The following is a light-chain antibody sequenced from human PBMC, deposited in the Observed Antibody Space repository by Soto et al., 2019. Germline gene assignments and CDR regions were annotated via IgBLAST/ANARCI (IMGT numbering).Light chain of an antibody. V-gene: IGKV1-27*01. Sequence: GDRVTITCRASQDISNYLAWYQQKPGKVPKLLIYAASTLQSGVPSRFSGSGSGTDFTLTISSLQPEDVATYYCQKYNSAPRTFGQGTKVEIK. J-gene: IGKJ1*01. CDR2: AAS. CDR3: QKYNSAPRT. CDR1: QDISNY.